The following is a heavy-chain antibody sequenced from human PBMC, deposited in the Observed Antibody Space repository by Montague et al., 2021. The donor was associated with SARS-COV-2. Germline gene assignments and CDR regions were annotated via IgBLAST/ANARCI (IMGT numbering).Heavy chain of an antibody. CDR2: INTAGDT. CDR3: ARGDRTGWQTDY. D-gene: IGHD6-19*01. V-gene: IGHV3-13*04. Sequence: SLRLSCAASGFTFSSYDMHWVRQATGKGLERVSIINTAGDTYYPGSVKGRFTISRDNAKNSLYLQMNSLRAGDTAVYYCARGDRTGWQTDYWGQGTLVTVSS. CDR1: GFTFSSYD. J-gene: IGHJ4*02.